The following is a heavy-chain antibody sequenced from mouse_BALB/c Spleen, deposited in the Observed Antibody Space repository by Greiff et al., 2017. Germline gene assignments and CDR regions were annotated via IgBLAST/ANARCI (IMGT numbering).Heavy chain of an antibody. CDR3: TRSLYYGSQGAMDY. J-gene: IGHJ4*01. D-gene: IGHD1-1*01. CDR1: GYTFTSYY. Sequence: VQLQQSGAELVKPGASVKLSCKASGYTFTSYYMYWVKQRPGQGLEWIGEINPSNGGTNFNEKFKSKATLTVDKSSSTAYMQLSSLTSEDSAVYYCTRSLYYGSQGAMDYWGQGTSVTVSS. CDR2: INPSNGGT. V-gene: IGHV1S81*02.